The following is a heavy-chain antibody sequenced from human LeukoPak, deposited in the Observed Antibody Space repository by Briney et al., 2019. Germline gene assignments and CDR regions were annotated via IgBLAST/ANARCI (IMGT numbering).Heavy chain of an antibody. J-gene: IGHJ3*02. CDR1: GGSISSYY. V-gene: IGHV4-59*12. D-gene: IGHD3-16*01. Sequence: SETLSLTCTVSGGSISSYYWSWIRQPPGKGLEWIGYIYYSGSTNYNPSLESRVTISVDTSKNQFSLKLSSVTAADTAVYYCARDYAGSAFDIWGQGTMVTVSS. CDR3: ARDYAGSAFDI. CDR2: IYYSGST.